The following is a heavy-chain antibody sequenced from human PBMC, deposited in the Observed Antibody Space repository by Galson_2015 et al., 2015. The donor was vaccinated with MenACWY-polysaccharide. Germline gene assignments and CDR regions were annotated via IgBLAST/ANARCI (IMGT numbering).Heavy chain of an antibody. Sequence: SETLSLTCTVSGGSISSSSYYWGWIRQPPGKGLEWIGSIYYSGSTYYNPSLKSRVTISVDTSKNQFSLKLSSVTAADTAVYYCARQAPGIAVAGHHFDYWGQGTLVTVSS. J-gene: IGHJ4*02. CDR3: ARQAPGIAVAGHHFDY. CDR2: IYYSGST. CDR1: GGSISSSSYY. D-gene: IGHD6-19*01. V-gene: IGHV4-39*01.